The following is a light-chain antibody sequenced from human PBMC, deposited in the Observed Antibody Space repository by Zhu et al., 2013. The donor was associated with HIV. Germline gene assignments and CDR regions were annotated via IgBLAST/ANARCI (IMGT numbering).Light chain of an antibody. CDR1: QGIANH. CDR3: QQAYDTPWT. J-gene: IGKJ1*01. CDR2: AAS. Sequence: DIQMTQSPSSLSASVGDRVTITCRASQGIANHLGWYQQRPGKAPKLLIYAASNLQTGVPSRFSGSGSATDFTLTISSLHPEDFATYYCQQAYDTPWTFGQGTKVENK. V-gene: IGKV1-39*01.